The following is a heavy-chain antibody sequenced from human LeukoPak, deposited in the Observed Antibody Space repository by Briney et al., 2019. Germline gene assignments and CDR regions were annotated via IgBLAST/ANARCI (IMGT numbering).Heavy chain of an antibody. Sequence: SVKVSCKASGGTFSSYAISWVRQAPGQGLEWMGGIIPIFGTANYAQKFQSRVTITADKSTSTAYMELSSLRSEDTAVYYCASTPLSYCTNGVCYSYFDYWGQGTLVTVSS. J-gene: IGHJ4*02. CDR2: IIPIFGTA. D-gene: IGHD2-8*01. CDR1: GGTFSSYA. CDR3: ASTPLSYCTNGVCYSYFDY. V-gene: IGHV1-69*06.